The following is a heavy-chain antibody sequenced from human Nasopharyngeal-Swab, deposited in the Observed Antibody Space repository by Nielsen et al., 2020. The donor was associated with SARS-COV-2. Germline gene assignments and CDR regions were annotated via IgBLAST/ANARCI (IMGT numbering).Heavy chain of an antibody. J-gene: IGHJ3*02. CDR2: MNPNSGNT. V-gene: IGHV1-8*01. Sequence: ASVKVSCKASGYTFTSYDINWVRQATGQGLEWMGWMNPNSGNTGYAQKFQGRVTMTTDTSTSTAYMELRSLRSDDTAVYYCARELRLSMVRGVTLAFDIWGQGTMVTVSS. CDR1: GYTFTSYD. CDR3: ARELRLSMVRGVTLAFDI. D-gene: IGHD3-10*01.